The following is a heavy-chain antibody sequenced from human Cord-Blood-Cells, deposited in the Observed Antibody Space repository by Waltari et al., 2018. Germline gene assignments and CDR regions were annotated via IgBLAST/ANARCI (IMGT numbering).Heavy chain of an antibody. CDR3: ARLSDPVEQLAEYFQH. CDR2: IYPGDSDT. CDR1: GYSFTSYW. V-gene: IGHV5-51*03. Sequence: EVQLVQSGAEVKKPGESLKISCKGSGYSFTSYWIGWARQLPGKGLEWMGIIYPGDSDTRYSPSFQGQVTISADKSISTAYLQWSSLKASDTAMYYCARLSDPVEQLAEYFQHWGQGTLVTVSS. D-gene: IGHD6-6*01. J-gene: IGHJ1*01.